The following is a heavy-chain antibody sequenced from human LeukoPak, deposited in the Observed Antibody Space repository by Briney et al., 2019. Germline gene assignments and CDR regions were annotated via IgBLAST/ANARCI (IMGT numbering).Heavy chain of an antibody. J-gene: IGHJ4*02. D-gene: IGHD4-23*01. Sequence: SETLSLTCAVSGGSISSYYWSWIRQPPGKGLEWIGYIYYSGSTNYNPSLKSRVTISVDTSKNQFSLKLSSVTAADTAVYYCARGPLGRWVTIDYWGQGALVTVSS. V-gene: IGHV4-59*01. CDR3: ARGPLGRWVTIDY. CDR2: IYYSGST. CDR1: GGSISSYY.